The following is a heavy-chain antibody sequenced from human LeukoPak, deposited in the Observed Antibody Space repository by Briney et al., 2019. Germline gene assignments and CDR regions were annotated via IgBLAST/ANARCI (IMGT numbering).Heavy chain of an antibody. CDR2: INYRGDTT. V-gene: IGHV3-23*01. Sequence: GGSLRLSCVASGFTFSSFAMSWVRQAPGKGLEWVSAINYRGDTTYYANSVKGRFTISRDNSKNTLFLQMSSLSAEDTAVCYCATGGGSDTFHYWGQGTLVTVSS. J-gene: IGHJ4*02. D-gene: IGHD2-15*01. CDR1: GFTFSSFA. CDR3: ATGGGSDTFHY.